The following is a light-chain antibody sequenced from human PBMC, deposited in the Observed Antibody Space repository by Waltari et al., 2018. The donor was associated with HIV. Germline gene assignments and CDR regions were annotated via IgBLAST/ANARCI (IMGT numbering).Light chain of an antibody. CDR3: QQYSNYPGT. J-gene: IGKJ2*02. Sequence: DIQMTPSPSTLSASVADSVTITCRASQSISSWLAWYQQKPGNAPNLLIYKASSLESGVPSRFSGSGSGPEFTLTISSLQPDDFATYYCQQYSNYPGTFGQGTKLEIK. CDR2: KAS. CDR1: QSISSW. V-gene: IGKV1-5*03.